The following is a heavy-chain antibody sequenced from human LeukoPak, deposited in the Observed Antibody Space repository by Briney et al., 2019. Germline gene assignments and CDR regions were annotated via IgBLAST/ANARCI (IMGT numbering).Heavy chain of an antibody. J-gene: IGHJ4*02. V-gene: IGHV4-61*02. D-gene: IGHD3-22*01. CDR2: IYTSGST. CDR3: ARASKDYYDCSGYIGY. Sequence: SQTLSLTCTVSGGSISSGSYYWSWIRQPAGKGLEWIGRIYTSGSTNYNPSLKSRVTISVDTSKNQFSLKLSSVTAADTAVYYCARASKDYYDCSGYIGYWGQGTLVTVSS. CDR1: GGSISSGSYY.